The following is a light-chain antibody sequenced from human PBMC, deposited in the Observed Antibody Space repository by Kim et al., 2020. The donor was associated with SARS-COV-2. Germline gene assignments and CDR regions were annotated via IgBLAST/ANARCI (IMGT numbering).Light chain of an antibody. CDR3: QQYRNSPIT. V-gene: IGKV3-20*01. Sequence: EIVLTQSPGTLSLSPGERATLSCRASQSVSSSYLACYQQKPGQAPRLLIYAASSRATGIPDRFSGSGSGTDFTLTISRLEPEDFAVYYCQQYRNSPITFGRGTQLEIK. CDR2: AAS. CDR1: QSVSSSY. J-gene: IGKJ5*01.